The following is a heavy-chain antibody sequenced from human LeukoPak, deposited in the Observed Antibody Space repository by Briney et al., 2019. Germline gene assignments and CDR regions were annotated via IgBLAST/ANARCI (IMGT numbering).Heavy chain of an antibody. CDR3: ARKPLSYSDYEVDY. CDR1: GFTFNNYG. J-gene: IGHJ4*02. CDR2: IWYDGSNK. V-gene: IGHV3-33*01. Sequence: GGSLRLSCAASGFTFNNYGMHWVRQAPGKGLEWVAVIWYDGSNKYYADSVKGRFTISRDNSKNTLYLQMNSLRAEDTAVYYCARKPLSYSDYEVDYWGQGTLVTVSS. D-gene: IGHD4-17*01.